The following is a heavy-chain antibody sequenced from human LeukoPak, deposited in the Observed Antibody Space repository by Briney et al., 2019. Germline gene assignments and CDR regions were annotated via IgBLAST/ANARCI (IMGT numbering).Heavy chain of an antibody. V-gene: IGHV4-34*01. Sequence: KPSETLSLTCAVYGGSFSGYYWSWIRQPPGKGLEWIGEINHSGSTNYNPSLKSRVTISVDTSKNQFSLQLSSVTAADTAVYYCASLDYGDYMVDYWGQGTLVTVSS. CDR2: INHSGST. D-gene: IGHD4-17*01. CDR1: GGSFSGYY. J-gene: IGHJ4*02. CDR3: ASLDYGDYMVDY.